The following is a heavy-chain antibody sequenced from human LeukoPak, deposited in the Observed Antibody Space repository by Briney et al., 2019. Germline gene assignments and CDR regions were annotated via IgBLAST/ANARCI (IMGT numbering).Heavy chain of an antibody. D-gene: IGHD3-22*01. Sequence: GGYLRLSCAASGFTFSNAWMSWVRQAPGKGLEWVANIKQDGSEKYYVDFVKGRFTISRDNAKNSLYLQMNSLRAEDTAVYFCARDRTNYYDSSGIFGSWGQGTLVTVSS. V-gene: IGHV3-7*01. J-gene: IGHJ5*01. CDR2: IKQDGSEK. CDR1: GFTFSNAW. CDR3: ARDRTNYYDSSGIFGS.